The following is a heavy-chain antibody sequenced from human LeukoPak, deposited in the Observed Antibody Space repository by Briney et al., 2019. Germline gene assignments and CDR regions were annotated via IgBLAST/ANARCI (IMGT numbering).Heavy chain of an antibody. CDR3: ARGYSYGPYYFDY. CDR2: IIPIFGTA. J-gene: IGHJ4*02. CDR1: GGTFSSYA. D-gene: IGHD5-18*01. Sequence: SVKVSCKASGGTFSSYAISWVRQAPGQGLEWMGGIIPIFGTANYARKFQGRVTITADESTSTAYMELSSLRSEDTAVYYCARGYSYGPYYFDYWGQGTLVTVSS. V-gene: IGHV1-69*13.